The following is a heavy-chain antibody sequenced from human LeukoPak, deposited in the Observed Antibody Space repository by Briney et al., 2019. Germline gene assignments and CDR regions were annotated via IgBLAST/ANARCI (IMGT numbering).Heavy chain of an antibody. D-gene: IGHD1-26*01. J-gene: IGHJ3*02. V-gene: IGHV1-69*13. CDR1: GGTFSSYA. CDR2: IIPIFGTA. Sequence: SVKVSCKASGGTFSSYAISWVRQAPGQGLEWMGGIIPIFGTANYAQKFQGRVTITADEPTSTAYMELSSLRSEDTAVYYCARDIVGATEGHAFDIWGQGTMVTVSS. CDR3: ARDIVGATEGHAFDI.